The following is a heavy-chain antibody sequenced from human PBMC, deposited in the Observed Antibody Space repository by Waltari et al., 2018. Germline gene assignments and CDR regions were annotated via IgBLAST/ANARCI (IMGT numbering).Heavy chain of an antibody. D-gene: IGHD3-22*01. CDR1: GGSFSGYY. J-gene: IGHJ4*02. CDR2: INHSGST. V-gene: IGHV4-34*01. Sequence: QVQLQQWGAGLLKPSETLSLTCAVYGGSFSGYYWSWIRQPPGKGLEWIGEINHSGSTNDNPSLKSRVTISVDTSKNQFSLKLSSVTAADTAVYYCARLRAPTMIVVVMMSLPGWYFDYWGQGTLVTVSS. CDR3: ARLRAPTMIVVVMMSLPGWYFDY.